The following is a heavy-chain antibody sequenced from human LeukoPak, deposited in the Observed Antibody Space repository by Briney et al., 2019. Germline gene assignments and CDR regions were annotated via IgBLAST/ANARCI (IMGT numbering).Heavy chain of an antibody. Sequence: PSETLSLTCTVSGGSISSGSYYWSWIRQPAGKGLEWIGHIYTSGSTNYNPSLKSRVIISVDTSKNQFSLKLSSVTAADTAVYYCARADRDYDILTGYSYVVFDYWGQGILVTVSS. V-gene: IGHV4-61*09. CDR3: ARADRDYDILTGYSYVVFDY. CDR2: IYTSGST. J-gene: IGHJ4*02. D-gene: IGHD3-9*01. CDR1: GGSISSGSYY.